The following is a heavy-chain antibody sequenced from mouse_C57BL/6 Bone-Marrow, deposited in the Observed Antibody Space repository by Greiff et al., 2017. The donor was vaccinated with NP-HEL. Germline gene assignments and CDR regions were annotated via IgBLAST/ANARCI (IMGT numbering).Heavy chain of an antibody. J-gene: IGHJ4*01. D-gene: IGHD2-3*01. CDR2: ISYDGSN. CDR3: ARGLYDGYSLDY. V-gene: IGHV3-6*01. CDR1: GYSITSGYY. Sequence: EVHLVESGPGLVKPSQSLSLTCSVTGYSITSGYYWNWIRQFPGNKLEWMGYISYDGSNNYNPSLKNRISITRDTSKNQFFLKLNSVTTEDTATYYCARGLYDGYSLDYWGQGTSVTVSS.